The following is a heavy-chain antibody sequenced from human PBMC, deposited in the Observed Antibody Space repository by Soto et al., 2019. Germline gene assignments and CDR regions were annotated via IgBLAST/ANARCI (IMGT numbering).Heavy chain of an antibody. J-gene: IGHJ6*02. CDR2: IYSGGST. D-gene: IGHD6-19*01. V-gene: IGHV3-53*01. CDR1: GFTVSSNY. CDR3: ARDFIAVARHYYYYGMDV. Sequence: PGGSLRLSCAASGFTVSSNYMSWVRQAPGKGLEWVSVIYSGGSTYYADSVKGRFTISRDNSKNTLYLQMNSLRAEDTAVYYCARDFIAVARHYYYYGMDVWGQGTTVTVSS.